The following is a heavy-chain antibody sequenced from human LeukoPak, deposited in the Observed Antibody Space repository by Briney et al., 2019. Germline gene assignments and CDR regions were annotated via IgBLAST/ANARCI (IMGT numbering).Heavy chain of an antibody. V-gene: IGHV4-59*01. J-gene: IGHJ4*02. Sequence: SETLSLTCTVSGGSISSYYWSWIRQPPGKGLEWIGYIYYSGSTNYNPSLKSRVTISVDTSKNQFSLKLSSVTAADTAVYYCARVYSSSWYPLPDYWGQGTLVTVSS. CDR3: ARVYSSSWYPLPDY. D-gene: IGHD6-13*01. CDR2: IYYSGST. CDR1: GGSISSYY.